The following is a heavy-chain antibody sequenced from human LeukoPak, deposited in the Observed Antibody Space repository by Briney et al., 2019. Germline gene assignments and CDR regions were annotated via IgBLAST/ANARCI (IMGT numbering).Heavy chain of an antibody. D-gene: IGHD1-26*01. CDR1: GFTFSSNG. CDR2: KRYDESKT. V-gene: IGHV3-30*02. J-gene: IGHJ4*02. CDR3: AKARYSGSPALDF. Sequence: GGSLRLSCAASGFTFSSNGMHWLRQTPGKGLDWVAFKRYDESKTFYGDSVRGRFTISRDNAKNTLYLQMNSLTTDDSAVYYCAKARYSGSPALDFWGQGTLVTVSS.